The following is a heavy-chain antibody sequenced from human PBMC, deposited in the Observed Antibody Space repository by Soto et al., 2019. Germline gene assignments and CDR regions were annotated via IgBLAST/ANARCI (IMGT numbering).Heavy chain of an antibody. D-gene: IGHD2-2*01. CDR1: GGSFSGYY. CDR2: INQSGNT. J-gene: IGHJ6*02. CDR3: ARPSYALNWDFHYGMQV. Sequence: QVHLQQWGAGVLKPSETLSLTCAVSGGSFSGYYWTWIRQIPGKGLEWIGEINQSGNTKYTPSLMSRVTMSVDTSRNQFSLKLRSVTVADTAVYYWARPSYALNWDFHYGMQVWGQGTSVTVSS. V-gene: IGHV4-34*01.